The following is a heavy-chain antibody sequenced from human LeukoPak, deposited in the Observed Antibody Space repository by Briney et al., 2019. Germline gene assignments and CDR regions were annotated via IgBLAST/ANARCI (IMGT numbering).Heavy chain of an antibody. J-gene: IGHJ4*02. Sequence: SETLSLTCTVSGGSIPISTYYWGWVRQPPGKGLEWIGSIYYSGTTKYNPSLKSRVTISVDNSNNKFSLRLSSVTPEDTAVYYCARNLIPEQLVLNFWGQGTLVTVSS. CDR3: ARNLIPEQLVLNF. D-gene: IGHD6-13*01. V-gene: IGHV4-39*07. CDR2: IYYSGTT. CDR1: GGSIPISTYY.